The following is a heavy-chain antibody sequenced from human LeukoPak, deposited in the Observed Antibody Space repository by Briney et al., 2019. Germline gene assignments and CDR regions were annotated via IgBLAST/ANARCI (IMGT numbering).Heavy chain of an antibody. J-gene: IGHJ5*02. CDR3: ARPIMITFGGVIAAWFDP. D-gene: IGHD3-16*02. V-gene: IGHV4-39*01. CDR1: GGSISTSPYY. Sequence: LETLSLTCSVSGGSISTSPYYWGWIRQPPGKGLEWIGSIYYSGSTYYNPSLKSRVTISVDTSKNQFSLKLSSVTAADTAVYYCARPIMITFGGVIAAWFDPWGQGTLVTVSS. CDR2: IYYSGST.